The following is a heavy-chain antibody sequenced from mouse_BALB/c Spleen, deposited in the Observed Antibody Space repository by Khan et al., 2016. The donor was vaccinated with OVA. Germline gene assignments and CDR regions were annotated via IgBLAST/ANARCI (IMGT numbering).Heavy chain of an antibody. J-gene: IGHJ2*01. D-gene: IGHD2-3*01. CDR2: ISSGSSTI. Sequence: EVELVESGGGLVQPGGSRKLSCAASGFTFSSFGIHWVRQAPEKGLEWVAYISSGSSTIYYADTVKGRFTISRDNPKTTLFLQMTSLRSEDTAIYYCARTGYYYFDYWGQGTTLTVSS. CDR3: ARTGYYYFDY. CDR1: GFTFSSFG. V-gene: IGHV5-17*02.